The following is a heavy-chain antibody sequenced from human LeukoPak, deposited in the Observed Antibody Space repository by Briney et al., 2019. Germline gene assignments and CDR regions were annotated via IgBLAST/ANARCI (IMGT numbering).Heavy chain of an antibody. Sequence: GGSLRLSCVASGFTFSSRDWMTWVRQAPGKGLEWVANIKQDGSEKNYVDSVKGRFTISRDNAKNSLYLQMNSLRADDTAVYYCATFDNPFGYWGQGTLVTVSS. J-gene: IGHJ4*02. CDR3: ATFDNPFGY. V-gene: IGHV3-7*01. CDR2: IKQDGSEK. CDR1: GFTFSSRDW. D-gene: IGHD3-9*01.